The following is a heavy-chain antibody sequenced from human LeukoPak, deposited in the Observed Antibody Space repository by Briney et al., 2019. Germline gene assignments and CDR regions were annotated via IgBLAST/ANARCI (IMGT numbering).Heavy chain of an antibody. CDR1: GGSFSGYY. CDR2: INHSGST. V-gene: IGHV4-34*01. D-gene: IGHD6-13*01. J-gene: IGHJ4*02. CDR3: ARRSSSIIFDF. Sequence: SETLSLTCAVYGGSFSGYYWSWIRQPPGKGLEWIGEINHSGSTNYNPSLKSRVTISVDTSKNQFSLKLSSVTAADTAVYYCARRSSSIIFDFWGQGTLVTVSS.